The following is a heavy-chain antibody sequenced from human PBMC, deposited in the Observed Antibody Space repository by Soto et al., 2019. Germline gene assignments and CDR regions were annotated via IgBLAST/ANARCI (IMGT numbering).Heavy chain of an antibody. CDR1: GFTFSSYG. CDR3: ASSRADSGSYIDY. CDR2: IWYDGSNK. Sequence: GGSLRLSCAASGFTFSSYGMHWVRQAPGKGLEWVAVIWYDGSNKYYADSVKGRFTISRDNSKNTLYLQMNSLRAEDTAVYYCASSRADSGSYIDYWGQGTLVTVSS. V-gene: IGHV3-33*01. D-gene: IGHD1-26*01. J-gene: IGHJ4*02.